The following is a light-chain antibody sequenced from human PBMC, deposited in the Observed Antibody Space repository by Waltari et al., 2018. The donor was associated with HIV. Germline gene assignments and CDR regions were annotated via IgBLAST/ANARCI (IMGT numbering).Light chain of an antibody. CDR1: SSDIGYYNY. CDR3: SSVANSVTLSVL. J-gene: IGLJ3*02. V-gene: IGLV2-14*01. CDR2: EVR. Sequence: QFALTQPASVSGSPGQSITISCTGTSSDIGYYNYVYRYQQHPGKAPKLMIYEVRNRPSGISNRFSGSKSGNTASLTISALQAEDEADYFCSSVANSVTLSVLFGGGTKLTVL.